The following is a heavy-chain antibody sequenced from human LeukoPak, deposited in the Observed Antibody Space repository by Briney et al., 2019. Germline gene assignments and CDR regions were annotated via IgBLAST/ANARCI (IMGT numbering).Heavy chain of an antibody. CDR3: ARQQLHGHYYYYYMDV. CDR2: IYHSGST. D-gene: IGHD6-13*01. CDR1: GYSISSGYY. J-gene: IGHJ6*03. Sequence: SETLSLTCAVSGYSISSGYYWGWIRQPPGKGLEWIGSIYHSGSTYYNPSLKSRVTISVDTSKNQFSLKLSSVIAADTAVYYCARQQLHGHYYYYYMDVWGKGTTVTVSS. V-gene: IGHV4-38-2*01.